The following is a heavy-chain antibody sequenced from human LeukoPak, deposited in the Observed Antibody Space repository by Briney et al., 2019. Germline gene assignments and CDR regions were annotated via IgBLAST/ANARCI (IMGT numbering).Heavy chain of an antibody. Sequence: SETLSLTCTVSGGSISSYHWSWIRQPPGKGLEWIGYIYYSGSTNYNPSLKSRVTISVDTSKNQFSLKLSSVTAADTAVYYCASGITMIVVVIDHGAFDIWGQGTMVTVSS. CDR2: IYYSGST. J-gene: IGHJ3*02. V-gene: IGHV4-59*01. CDR3: ASGITMIVVVIDHGAFDI. CDR1: GGSISSYH. D-gene: IGHD3-22*01.